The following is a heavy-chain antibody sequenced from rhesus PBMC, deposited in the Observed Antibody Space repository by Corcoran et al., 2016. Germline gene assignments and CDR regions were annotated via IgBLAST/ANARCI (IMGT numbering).Heavy chain of an antibody. CDR1: GGSISGYF. CDR3: ARFGSYYPNFDF. CDR2: IGGSHGNT. Sequence: QVQLQESGPGLVKHSETLSLTCAVSGGSISGYFWHWIRQPPGKGLEWIGYIGGSHGNTNYKPSINSRVTISTDTSKNQFSLKLSSLTAADPAVYYCARFGSYYPNFDFWGQGVLVTVSS. J-gene: IGHJ4*01. V-gene: IGHV4-165*02. D-gene: IGHD3-16*01.